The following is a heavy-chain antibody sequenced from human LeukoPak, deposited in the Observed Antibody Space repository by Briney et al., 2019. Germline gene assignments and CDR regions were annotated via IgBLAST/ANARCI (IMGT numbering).Heavy chain of an antibody. V-gene: IGHV3-30*04. CDR2: ISYDGSNK. D-gene: IGHD1-26*01. CDR1: GFTFSSYA. CDR3: ASWSGSYKYYYYYYMDV. J-gene: IGHJ6*03. Sequence: GGSLRLSCAASGFTFSSYAMHWVRQAPGKGLEWVAVISYDGSNKYYADSVKGRFTISRDNSKNTLYLQMNSLRAEDTAVYYCASWSGSYKYYYYYYMDVWGKGTAVTVSS.